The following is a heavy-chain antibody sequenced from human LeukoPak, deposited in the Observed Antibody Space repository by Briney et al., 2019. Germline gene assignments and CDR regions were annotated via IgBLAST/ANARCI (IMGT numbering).Heavy chain of an antibody. Sequence: PGGSLRLSCTASGFTFSSYEMNWVRQGPGKGLEWVAYISRSGSTIYYADSVKGRFTISRDNAKTSLYLQMNSLRAEDTAVYYCARSSSGWSPRCGMDVWGQGTTVTVSS. D-gene: IGHD6-19*01. CDR2: ISRSGSTI. J-gene: IGHJ6*02. CDR3: ARSSSGWSPRCGMDV. CDR1: GFTFSSYE. V-gene: IGHV3-48*03.